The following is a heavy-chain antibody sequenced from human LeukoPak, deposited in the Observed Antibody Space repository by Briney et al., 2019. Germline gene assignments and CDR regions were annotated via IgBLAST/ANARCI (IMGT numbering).Heavy chain of an antibody. J-gene: IGHJ5*02. CDR1: ARSSRPYF. Sequence: SETHSPTTSASARSSRPYFWSWMRQTPGKEPELIGYISYTRSTNYNPALKSRVTISVDTSKNQFSLQLTSVTAADTAVYYCARDDYRGVTNFDPWGQGTLVTVSS. CDR3: ARDDYRGVTNFDP. V-gene: IGHV4-59*01. CDR2: ISYTRST. D-gene: IGHD3-10*01.